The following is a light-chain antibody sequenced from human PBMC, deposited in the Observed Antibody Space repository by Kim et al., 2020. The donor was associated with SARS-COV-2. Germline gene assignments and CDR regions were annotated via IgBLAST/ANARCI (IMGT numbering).Light chain of an antibody. V-gene: IGLV2-14*04. CDR3: ASFTSSTTWV. CDR1: GVDGGGNVH. J-gene: IGLJ3*02. CDR2: DVN. Sequence: PWSPIARPGTGVDGGGNVHISGCQQHPGNAPKLIIYDVNKRPSGASDRFSGSESANTASLTISGLQAEDEAEYYCASFTSSTTWVFGGGAQLTVL.